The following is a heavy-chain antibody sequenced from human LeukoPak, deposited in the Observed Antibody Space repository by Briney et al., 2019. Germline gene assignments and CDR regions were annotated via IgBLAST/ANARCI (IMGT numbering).Heavy chain of an antibody. CDR1: RFTFSSYS. Sequence: ESGGGLVKPGGSLRLSCAASRFTFSSYSMNWVRQAPGKRLEWVSSISSSSTYIYYADSVKGRFTISRDNAKNSLYLQMNSLRAEDTAVYYCARETSSSLVDYWGQGTLVTVSS. D-gene: IGHD6-13*01. CDR2: ISSSSTYI. J-gene: IGHJ4*02. CDR3: ARETSSSLVDY. V-gene: IGHV3-21*01.